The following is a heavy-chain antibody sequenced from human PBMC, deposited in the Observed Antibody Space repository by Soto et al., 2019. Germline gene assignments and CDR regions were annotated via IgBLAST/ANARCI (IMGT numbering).Heavy chain of an antibody. D-gene: IGHD6-19*01. CDR2: IWYDGSTK. J-gene: IGHJ4*02. V-gene: IGHV3-33*01. CDR3: ARESNGWYGKFDY. CDR1: GFTFSGYG. Sequence: ESGGGVVQPGRSLRLSCAASGFTFSGYGMHWVRQTPGKGLEWVAIIWYDGSTKYYADSVKGRFTISRDNSNNTLYLQLNSLRVEDTAMYYCARESNGWYGKFDYWGQGTLVTVSS.